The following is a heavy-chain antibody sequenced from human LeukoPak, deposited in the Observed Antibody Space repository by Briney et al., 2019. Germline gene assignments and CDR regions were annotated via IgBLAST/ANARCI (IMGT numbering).Heavy chain of an antibody. CDR3: ARGGSSWYSDY. Sequence: ASVKVSCKASGYTFTSYGISWVRQAPGQGLEWMGGIIPIFGTANYAQKFQGRVTITADESTSTAYMELSSLRSEDTAVYYCARGGSSWYSDYWGQGTLVTVSS. J-gene: IGHJ4*02. CDR2: IIPIFGTA. D-gene: IGHD6-13*01. V-gene: IGHV1-69*13. CDR1: GYTFTSYG.